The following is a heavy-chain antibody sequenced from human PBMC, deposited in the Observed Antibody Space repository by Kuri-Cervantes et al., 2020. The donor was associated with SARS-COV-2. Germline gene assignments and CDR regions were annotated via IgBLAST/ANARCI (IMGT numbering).Heavy chain of an antibody. D-gene: IGHD2/OR15-2a*01. CDR3: VKDSRVYYFDY. V-gene: IGHV3-23*01. J-gene: IGHJ4*02. CDR2: ISGSGANT. CDR1: GFTFSSFP. Sequence: VGSLRLSCAASGFTFSSFPMSWVRQAPGKGLEWVSGISGSGANTYYADSVKGWFTISRDNSKNTLYLQMNSLRAEDTAVYYCVKDSRVYYFDYWGQGTLVTVSS.